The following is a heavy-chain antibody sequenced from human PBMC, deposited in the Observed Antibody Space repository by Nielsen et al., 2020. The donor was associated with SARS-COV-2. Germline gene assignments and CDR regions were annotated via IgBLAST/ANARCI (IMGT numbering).Heavy chain of an antibody. V-gene: IGHV4-34*01. CDR3: ARATRGYYPYYYYYGMDV. J-gene: IGHJ6*02. D-gene: IGHD3-22*01. CDR1: GGSFIGYY. Sequence: SETLSLTCALYGGSFIGYYWSWIRQPPGKGLEWIGEINQSGGTNYNPSLKSRVTISVDTSKNQFSLKLSSVTAADTAVYYCARATRGYYPYYYYYGMDVWGQGTTVTVSS. CDR2: INQSGGT.